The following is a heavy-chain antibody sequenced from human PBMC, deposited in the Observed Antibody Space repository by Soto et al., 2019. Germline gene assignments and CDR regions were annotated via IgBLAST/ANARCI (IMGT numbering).Heavy chain of an antibody. CDR2: IRSKAYGGTT. CDR1: GFTFGDYA. J-gene: IGHJ3*02. CDR3: TRDKIRKIFGVLIAEDAFDI. Sequence: GGSLRLSCTASGFTFGDYAMSWFRQAPGKGLEWVGFIRSKAYGGTTEYAASVKGRFTISRDDSKSIAFLQMNNLKTEDTAVYYCTRDKIRKIFGVLIAEDAFDIWGQGTLVTVSS. D-gene: IGHD3-3*01. V-gene: IGHV3-49*03.